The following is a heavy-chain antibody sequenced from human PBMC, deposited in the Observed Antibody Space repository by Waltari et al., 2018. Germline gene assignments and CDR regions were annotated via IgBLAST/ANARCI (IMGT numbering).Heavy chain of an antibody. J-gene: IGHJ6*04. D-gene: IGHD3-10*01. Sequence: EVQLVESGGGLVQPGGSLRLSCAASGFSFSTYWMNWARQAPGEGLMWVSRIKYDGSTTNYADSVKGRFTISRDNAKNTLYLQMNSLRADDTAVYYCVRSGFLDVWGKGTTVTVSS. CDR2: IKYDGSTT. CDR3: VRSGFLDV. CDR1: GFSFSTYW. V-gene: IGHV3-74*01.